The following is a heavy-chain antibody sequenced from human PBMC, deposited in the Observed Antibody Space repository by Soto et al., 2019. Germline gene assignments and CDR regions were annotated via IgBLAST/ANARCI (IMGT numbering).Heavy chain of an antibody. CDR2: TRSKAYGGTT. Sequence: PGGSLRLSCTASGFTFGAYAMSWFRQAPGKGLEWVGFTRSKAYGGTTEYAASVKGRFTISRDDSKSIAYLQMNSLKTEDTAVYYCTRAGSGYDYHYFDYWGQGSLVTVSS. CDR3: TRAGSGYDYHYFDY. V-gene: IGHV3-49*03. J-gene: IGHJ4*02. CDR1: GFTFGAYA. D-gene: IGHD5-12*01.